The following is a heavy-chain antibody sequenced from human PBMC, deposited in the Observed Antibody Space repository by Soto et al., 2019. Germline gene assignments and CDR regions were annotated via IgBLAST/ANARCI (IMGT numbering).Heavy chain of an antibody. J-gene: IGHJ4*02. D-gene: IGHD3-3*01. Sequence: SETLSLTCTVSGGSISSSSYYWGWIRQPPGKGLEWIGSIYYSGSTYYNPSLKSRVTISVDTSKNQFSLKLSSVTAADTAVYYCASLPYTIFGVVPIRDYWGQGTLVTVSS. CDR1: GGSISSSSYY. CDR2: IYYSGST. V-gene: IGHV4-39*07. CDR3: ASLPYTIFGVVPIRDY.